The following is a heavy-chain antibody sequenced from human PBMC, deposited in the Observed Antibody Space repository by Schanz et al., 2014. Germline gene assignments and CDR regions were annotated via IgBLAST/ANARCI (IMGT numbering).Heavy chain of an antibody. CDR3: ARGQRRTIGRPFGP. J-gene: IGHJ5*02. D-gene: IGHD6-25*01. V-gene: IGHV1-8*02. Sequence: QVQLIQSGAEVKKPGASVKVSCKASGYTFVSYSMHWVRQAPGQGPEFMGWMQPDSGKTHYAEKFQGRVAMTRDVSISTAYMELSSLASEDTAVYYCARGQRRTIGRPFGPWGQGTLVTVSS. CDR2: MQPDSGKT. CDR1: GYTFVSYS.